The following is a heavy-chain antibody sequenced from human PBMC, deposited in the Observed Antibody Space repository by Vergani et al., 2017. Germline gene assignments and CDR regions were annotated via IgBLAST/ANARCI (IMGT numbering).Heavy chain of an antibody. J-gene: IGHJ4*02. CDR1: GFTFSSYA. Sequence: EVQLLESGGGLVQPGGSLRLSCAASGFTFSSYAMSWVRQAPGKGLEWVSYISSSGSTIYYADSVKGRFTISRDNAKNSLYLQMNSLRSEDTAVYYCARSSVGGGYSYGYGWNTWGQGTLVTVSS. CDR2: ISSSGSTI. V-gene: IGHV3-48*04. D-gene: IGHD5-18*01. CDR3: ARSSVGGGYSYGYGWNT.